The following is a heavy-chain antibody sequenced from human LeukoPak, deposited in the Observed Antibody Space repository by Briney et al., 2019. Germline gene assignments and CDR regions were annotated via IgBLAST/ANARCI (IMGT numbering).Heavy chain of an antibody. V-gene: IGHV3-21*01. CDR3: ARVPSDIVVVEPATPDF. D-gene: IGHD2-15*01. CDR1: GFTFSSFS. CDR2: ISSRSSYI. J-gene: IGHJ4*02. Sequence: GRSLRLSCAASGFTFSSFSMNWVRQAPGKGLEWVSSISSRSSYIYYADSVKGRFTISRDNAKNSLYLQMNSLRAEDTAVYYCARVPSDIVVVEPATPDFWGQGTLVTVSS.